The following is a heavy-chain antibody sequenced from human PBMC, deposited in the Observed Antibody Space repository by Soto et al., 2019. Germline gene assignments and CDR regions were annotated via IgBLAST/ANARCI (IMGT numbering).Heavy chain of an antibody. Sequence: GASVKVSCKASGYTFTGYYMHWVRQAPGQGLEWVGIINPSGGSTRYAQKFQGRVTMTRDTSTSTVYMELSSLRSEDTAVYYCARGLIYDSSGYYFDYWGQGTLVTVSS. CDR1: GYTFTGYY. CDR2: INPSGGST. V-gene: IGHV1-46*01. D-gene: IGHD3-22*01. J-gene: IGHJ4*02. CDR3: ARGLIYDSSGYYFDY.